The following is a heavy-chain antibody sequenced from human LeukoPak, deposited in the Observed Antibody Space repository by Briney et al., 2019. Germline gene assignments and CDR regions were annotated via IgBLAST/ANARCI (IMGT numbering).Heavy chain of an antibody. Sequence: VASVKVSCKASVYTFTGYFIHWVRQAPGQGLEWMGWVNPDSGGTHYAQNFQGRVTMTRETSITTAFMELSSLTSDDTAMYYCARTMSYHWRIDYWGQGTLVTVSS. CDR3: ARTMSYHWRIDY. D-gene: IGHD3-16*02. V-gene: IGHV1-2*02. J-gene: IGHJ4*02. CDR2: VNPDSGGT. CDR1: VYTFTGYF.